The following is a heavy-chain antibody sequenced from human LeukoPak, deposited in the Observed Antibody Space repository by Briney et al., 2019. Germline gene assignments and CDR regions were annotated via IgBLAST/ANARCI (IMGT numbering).Heavy chain of an antibody. CDR1: GGTFSSYA. CDR2: IIPILGIA. J-gene: IGHJ3*02. Sequence: GSSVKVSCKASGGTFSSYAISWVRQAPGQGLEWMGRIIPILGIANYAQEFQGRVTITADKSTSTAYMELSSLRSEDTAVYYCARTKYYYDSSGYYYEDAFDIWGQGTMVTVSS. CDR3: ARTKYYYDSSGYYYEDAFDI. V-gene: IGHV1-69*04. D-gene: IGHD3-22*01.